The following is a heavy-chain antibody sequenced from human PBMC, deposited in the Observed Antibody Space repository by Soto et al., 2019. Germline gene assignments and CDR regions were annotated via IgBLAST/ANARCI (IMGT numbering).Heavy chain of an antibody. Sequence: SEPLSLTCTVSGGSISSSSYYWGWIRQPPGKGLEWIGSIYYSGSTYYNPSLKSRVTISVDASKNQFSLKLSSVTAADTAVYYCARTIAAAGNQIFDYWGQGTLVTVSS. J-gene: IGHJ4*02. CDR3: ARTIAAAGNQIFDY. D-gene: IGHD6-13*01. V-gene: IGHV4-39*01. CDR1: GGSISSSSYY. CDR2: IYYSGST.